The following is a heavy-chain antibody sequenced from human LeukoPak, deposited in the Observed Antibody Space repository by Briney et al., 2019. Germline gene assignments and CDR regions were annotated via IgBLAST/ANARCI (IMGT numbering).Heavy chain of an antibody. CDR1: GFTFDDYG. CDR3: ARDFYDSSGYGDAFDI. CDR2: INWNGGST. D-gene: IGHD3-22*01. Sequence: GGSLRLSCTASGFTFDDYGMSWVRQAPGKGLEWVSAINWNGGSTGYADSVKGRFTISRDNAKNSLYLQMNSLRAEDTAVYYCARDFYDSSGYGDAFDIWGQGTMVTVSS. J-gene: IGHJ3*02. V-gene: IGHV3-20*04.